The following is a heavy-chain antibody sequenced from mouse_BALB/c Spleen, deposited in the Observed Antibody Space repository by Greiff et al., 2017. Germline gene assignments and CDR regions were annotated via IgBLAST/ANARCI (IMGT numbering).Heavy chain of an antibody. V-gene: IGHV1S29*02. J-gene: IGHJ3*01. CDR1: GYTFTDYN. CDR2: IYPYNGGT. Sequence: EVQLQQSGPELVKPGASVKISCKASGYTFTDYNMHWVKQSHGKSLEWIGYIYPYNGGTGYNQKFKSKATLTVDNSSSTAYMELRSLTSEDSAVYYCARNNYGNYVEFAYWGQGTLVTVSA. D-gene: IGHD2-1*01. CDR3: ARNNYGNYVEFAY.